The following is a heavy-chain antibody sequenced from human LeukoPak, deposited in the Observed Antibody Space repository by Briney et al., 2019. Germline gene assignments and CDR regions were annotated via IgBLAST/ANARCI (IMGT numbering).Heavy chain of an antibody. CDR3: ASYQLDYYDSSGYTYNWFDP. D-gene: IGHD3-22*01. Sequence: PSGTLSLTCAVSGGSISSSNWWSWVRPPPGKGLEWIGEIYRSGSTNYNPSLKSRVTISVDKSKNQFSLKPSSVTAADTAVYYCASYQLDYYDSSGYTYNWFDPWGQGTLVTVSS. CDR1: GGSISSSNW. J-gene: IGHJ5*02. V-gene: IGHV4-4*02. CDR2: IYRSGST.